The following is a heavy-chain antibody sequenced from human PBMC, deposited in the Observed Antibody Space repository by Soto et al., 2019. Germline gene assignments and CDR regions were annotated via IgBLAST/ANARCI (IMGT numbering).Heavy chain of an antibody. CDR1: GFTFSSYS. D-gene: IGHD4-4*01. J-gene: IGHJ6*02. CDR3: ARDIRRSATVRVYYYYGMDV. CDR2: ISSSSSYI. V-gene: IGHV3-21*01. Sequence: GGSPRLSCAASGFTFSSYSMNWVRQAPGKGLEWVSSISSSSSYIYYADSVKGRFTISRDNAKNSLYLQMNSLRAEDTAVYYCARDIRRSATVRVYYYYGMDVWGQGTTVTVSS.